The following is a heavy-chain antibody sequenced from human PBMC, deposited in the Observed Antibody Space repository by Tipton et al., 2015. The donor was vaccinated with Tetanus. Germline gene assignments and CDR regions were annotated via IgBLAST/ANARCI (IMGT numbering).Heavy chain of an antibody. CDR3: AQTADNWFDP. CDR1: GGSISSGTYY. D-gene: IGHD1-1*01. J-gene: IGHJ5*02. Sequence: LRLSCTVSGGSISSGTYYWSWIRQSPGKGLEWVGSIYSYSGSTFQNPSLKSRVTISLDTSKNEFSLKVKSVTAADTAVYSCAQTADNWFDPWGQGTLVTVSS. V-gene: IGHV4-39*01. CDR2: IYSYSGST.